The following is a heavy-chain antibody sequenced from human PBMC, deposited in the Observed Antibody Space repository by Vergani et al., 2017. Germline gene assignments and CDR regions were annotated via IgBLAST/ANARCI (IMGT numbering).Heavy chain of an antibody. CDR2: ISSSSSYI. J-gene: IGHJ4*02. V-gene: IGHV3-21*01. Sequence: EVQLVESGGGLVKPGGSLRLSCAASGFTFSSYSMNWVRQAPGKGLEWVSSISSSSSYIYYADSVKGRFTISRDNAKNSLYLQMNSLRAEDTAVYYCARVMGDSSGWYIYFDYWGQGTLVTVSS. CDR1: GFTFSSYS. CDR3: ARVMGDSSGWYIYFDY. D-gene: IGHD6-19*01.